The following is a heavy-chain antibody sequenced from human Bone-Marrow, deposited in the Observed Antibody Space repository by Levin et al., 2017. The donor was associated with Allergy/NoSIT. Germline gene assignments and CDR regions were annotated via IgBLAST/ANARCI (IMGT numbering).Heavy chain of an antibody. Sequence: ASVKVSCKASGYTFTSYDINWVRQATGQGLEWMGWMNPNSGNTGYAQKFQGRVTMTRNTSISTAYMELSSLRSEDTAVYYCARARMITFGGVIVPDAFDIWGQGTMVTVSS. CDR2: MNPNSGNT. J-gene: IGHJ3*02. CDR1: GYTFTSYD. D-gene: IGHD3-16*02. V-gene: IGHV1-8*01. CDR3: ARARMITFGGVIVPDAFDI.